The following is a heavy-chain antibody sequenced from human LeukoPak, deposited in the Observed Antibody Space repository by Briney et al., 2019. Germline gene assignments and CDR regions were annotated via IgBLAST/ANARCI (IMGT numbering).Heavy chain of an antibody. Sequence: GGSLRLSCAASGFSFTNAWMAWVRQAPGKGLEWVANINQDGSTKQYADSVRGRFTISRDNAKNSLYLQMNSLRAEDTAVYYCARDRSDTYYYDSSGMYNWFDPWGQGTLVTVSS. D-gene: IGHD3-22*01. V-gene: IGHV3-7*01. J-gene: IGHJ5*02. CDR3: ARDRSDTYYYDSSGMYNWFDP. CDR2: INQDGSTK. CDR1: GFSFTNAW.